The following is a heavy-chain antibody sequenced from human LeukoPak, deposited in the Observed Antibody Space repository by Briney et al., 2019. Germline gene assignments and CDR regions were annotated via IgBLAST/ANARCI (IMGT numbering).Heavy chain of an antibody. J-gene: IGHJ4*02. CDR1: GFTFGSYA. CDR3: ARDPGYSNSPYYLDY. V-gene: IGHV3-21*01. CDR2: ISSGGTYV. D-gene: IGHD5-12*01. Sequence: GGSLKLSCAASGFTFGSYAMNWVRQAPGKGLEWVSSISSGGTYVDYADSVKGRFTISRDNAKNSLYLQMNSLRAEDTAVFYCARDPGYSNSPYYLDYWGQGTLVTVSS.